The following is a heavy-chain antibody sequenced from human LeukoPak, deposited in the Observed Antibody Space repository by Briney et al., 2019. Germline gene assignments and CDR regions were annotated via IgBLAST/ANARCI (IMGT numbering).Heavy chain of an antibody. CDR1: GYNFTKHW. CDR3: VRHPDVPFDS. D-gene: IGHD6-6*01. J-gene: IGHJ4*02. Sequence: PGESLQISCKASGYNFTKHWVGWVRQRPGKGVEWMGIILPDDSDTRYSPAFQGRVTMSVDTSISTAYLQWGSLEASDTAIYYCVRHPDVPFDSWGQGTLVTVSS. CDR2: ILPDDSDT. V-gene: IGHV5-51*01.